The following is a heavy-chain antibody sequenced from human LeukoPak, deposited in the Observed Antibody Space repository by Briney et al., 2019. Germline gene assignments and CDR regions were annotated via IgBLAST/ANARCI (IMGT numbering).Heavy chain of an antibody. CDR3: AKDPPILRWSFDF. CDR1: GFTFRSYA. Sequence: GGSLRLSCAASGFTFRSYAMSWVRQAPGKGLEWVSGILDNGGRTFYADSVKGRFTISRDNSKNTLYLQINSLRAEDTAVYYCAKDPPILRWSFDFWGQGTLVTVSS. V-gene: IGHV3-23*01. D-gene: IGHD4-23*01. CDR2: ILDNGGRT. J-gene: IGHJ4*02.